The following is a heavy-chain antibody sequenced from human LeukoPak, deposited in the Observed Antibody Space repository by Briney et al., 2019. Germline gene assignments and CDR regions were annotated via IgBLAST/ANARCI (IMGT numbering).Heavy chain of an antibody. V-gene: IGHV4-34*01. Sequence: SETLSLTCAVYGGSFSGYYWSWIRQPPGKGLEWIGEINHSGSTNYNPSLKSRVTISVDTSKNQFSLKLSSVTAADTAVYYCARDPRGIVGANHNWFDPWGQGTLVTVSS. D-gene: IGHD1-26*01. CDR3: ARDPRGIVGANHNWFDP. CDR1: GGSFSGYY. CDR2: INHSGST. J-gene: IGHJ5*02.